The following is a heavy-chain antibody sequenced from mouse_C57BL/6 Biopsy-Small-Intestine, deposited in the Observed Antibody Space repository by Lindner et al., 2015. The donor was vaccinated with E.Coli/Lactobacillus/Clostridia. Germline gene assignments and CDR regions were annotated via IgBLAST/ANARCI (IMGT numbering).Heavy chain of an antibody. CDR3: ARSRLYYGSSWGFAY. V-gene: IGHV1-9*01. Sequence: VQLQESGAELMKPGASVKLSCKATGYSFTGYWIEWVKQRPGHGLEWIGEILPGSGTTSYNEKFKGKATFTADTSSNTAYMQLSSLTTEDSAIYFCARSRLYYGSSWGFAYWGQGTLVTVSA. D-gene: IGHD1-1*01. CDR1: GYSFTGYW. CDR2: ILPGSGTT. J-gene: IGHJ3*01.